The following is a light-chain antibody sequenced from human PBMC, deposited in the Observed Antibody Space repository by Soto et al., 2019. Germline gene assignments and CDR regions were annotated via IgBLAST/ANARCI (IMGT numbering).Light chain of an antibody. Sequence: EIVLTQSPATLSVSPGERATLSCRASQSVSTNLAWYQHKPGQAPRLLIYSAFTRATGIPARFSGGGSGTEFTITISSLQSEDFAFYYCHQYDKWPTFGQGTKVEI. J-gene: IGKJ1*01. CDR3: HQYDKWPT. CDR1: QSVSTN. CDR2: SAF. V-gene: IGKV3-15*01.